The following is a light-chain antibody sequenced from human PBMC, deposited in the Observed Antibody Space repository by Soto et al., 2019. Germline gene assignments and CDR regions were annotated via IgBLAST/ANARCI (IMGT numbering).Light chain of an antibody. V-gene: IGLV2-14*03. CDR2: DVN. CDR1: SSDIGAYNF. CDR3: TSGTTSTTMI. J-gene: IGLJ2*01. Sequence: QSALTQPASVSGSPGQSITISCTGTSSDIGAYNFVSWYQQHPGKAPKLMLYDVNIRPSGVSNRVSGSKSGNTASLTISGLQAEDEADYYCTSGTTSTTMIFGGGTKVTVL.